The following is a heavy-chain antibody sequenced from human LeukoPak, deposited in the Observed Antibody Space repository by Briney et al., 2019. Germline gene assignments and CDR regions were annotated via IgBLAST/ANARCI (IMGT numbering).Heavy chain of an antibody. CDR3: ARGVSSAIDW. CDR2: INGDGRDT. V-gene: IGHV3-7*01. J-gene: IGHJ4*02. CDR1: DFAFSSYW. D-gene: IGHD3-10*01. Sequence: GGSLRLSCAASDFAFSSYWMNWVRQAPGKGLEWVANINGDGRDTYYVGSVRGRFTISRDNADNSLHLQMHNLRGDDTAVYYRARGVSSAIDWWGQGTLVTVSS.